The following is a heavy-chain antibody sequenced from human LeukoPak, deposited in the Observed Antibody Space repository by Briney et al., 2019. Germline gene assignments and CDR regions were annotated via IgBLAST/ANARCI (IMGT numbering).Heavy chain of an antibody. J-gene: IGHJ4*02. CDR3: ARDNQGYSGYDSRFDY. Sequence: PSETLSLTCSVSGGSISSGGYYWSWIRQHPGKGLGWIGYIYYSGSTYYNPSLKSRVTISVDTSNNQFSLNLRSVTAADTAVYYCARDNQGYSGYDSRFDYWGQGTLVTVSS. CDR1: GGSISSGGYY. CDR2: IYYSGST. V-gene: IGHV4-31*03. D-gene: IGHD5-12*01.